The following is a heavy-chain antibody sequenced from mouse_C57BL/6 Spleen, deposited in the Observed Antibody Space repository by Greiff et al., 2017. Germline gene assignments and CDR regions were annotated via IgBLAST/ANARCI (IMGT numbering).Heavy chain of an antibody. CDR1: GYPFTSYW. D-gene: IGHD1-1*01. V-gene: IGHV1-69*01. CDR2: IDPSDSYT. CDR3: ALMTTGVYWYFGV. J-gene: IGHJ1*03. Sequence: QVQLQQSGAELVMPGASVKLSCKASGYPFTSYWMPWVKQRPGQGLEWIGEIDPSDSYTNYNQKFKGKSTLTVDKSSSTAYMQVSSLTSEDSAVYYWALMTTGVYWYFGVWGTGTTVTVAS.